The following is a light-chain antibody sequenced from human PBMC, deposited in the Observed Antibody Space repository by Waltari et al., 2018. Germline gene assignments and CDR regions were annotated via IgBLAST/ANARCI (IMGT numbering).Light chain of an antibody. CDR2: DAS. CDR3: QQRSHSYT. V-gene: IGKV3-11*01. Sequence: EIVLTQSPATLSLSPGERATLPCRASQSVSNHLAWYQQRPGRAPRPLIYDASCRAPGVPARVSGSGSGTDFTLTSSSLEPEDVAIYYCQQRSHSYTFGQGTKVEIK. J-gene: IGKJ2*01. CDR1: QSVSNH.